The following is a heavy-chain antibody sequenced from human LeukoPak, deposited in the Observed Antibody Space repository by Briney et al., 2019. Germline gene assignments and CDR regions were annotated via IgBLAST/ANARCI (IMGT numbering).Heavy chain of an antibody. V-gene: IGHV1-18*01. CDR2: ISTYNGNT. CDR3: ARCYFDSRPYYNWFDS. D-gene: IGHD3-22*01. Sequence: ASVKVSCKAFGYTFTSYGISWVRQAPGQGLEWMAWISTYNGNTNYAQKVQGRVTLTTDTSTATAYMELRSLRSDDTAVYYCARCYFDSRPYYNWFDSWGQGSWSPSPQ. CDR1: GYTFTSYG. J-gene: IGHJ5*01.